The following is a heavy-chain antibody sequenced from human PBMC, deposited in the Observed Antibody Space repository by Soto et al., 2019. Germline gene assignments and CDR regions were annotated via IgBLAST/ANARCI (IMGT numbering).Heavy chain of an antibody. Sequence: PSETLSLTCTVSGGSISSSSYYWGWIRQPPGKGLEWIGSIYYSGSTYYNPSLKTRLSMSVDRSKNQFTLRLTSVTAADTAVYFCATESGSTYGYFDYWGQGTQVTVSS. D-gene: IGHD4-17*01. V-gene: IGHV4-39*06. CDR2: IYYSGST. CDR1: GGSISSSSYY. J-gene: IGHJ4*02. CDR3: ATESGSTYGYFDY.